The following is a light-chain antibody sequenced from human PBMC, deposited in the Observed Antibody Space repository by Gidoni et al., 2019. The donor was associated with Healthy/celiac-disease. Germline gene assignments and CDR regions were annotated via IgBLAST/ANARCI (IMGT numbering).Light chain of an antibody. CDR1: QSVSSSY. J-gene: IGKJ2*01. CDR2: GAS. Sequence: SQSVSSSYLSWYQQKPGQAPRLLIYGASSRATGIPDRFSGSGSGTDFTLTISRLEPEDFAVYYCQQYGSSPYTFGQGTKLEIK. V-gene: IGKV3-20*01. CDR3: QQYGSSPYT.